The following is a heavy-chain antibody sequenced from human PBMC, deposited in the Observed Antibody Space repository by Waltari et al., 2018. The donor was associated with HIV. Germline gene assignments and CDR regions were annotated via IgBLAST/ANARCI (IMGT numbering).Heavy chain of an antibody. J-gene: IGHJ4*02. V-gene: IGHV1-2*04. CDR3: ARGEDGSLTSLPPGYRFDL. CDR2: INCKTVDT. Sequence: VHLVQSGADFQRPGASVDVSCEASGYTFTTFYIHWVRPAPGQGLRWRGRINCKTVDTNLSPNCQGWSTMTTDTSVNTAYMELRSLTSNDTASYYCARGEDGSLTSLPPGYRFDLWGVGSAVTVSS. CDR1: GYTFTTFY. D-gene: IGHD5-12*01.